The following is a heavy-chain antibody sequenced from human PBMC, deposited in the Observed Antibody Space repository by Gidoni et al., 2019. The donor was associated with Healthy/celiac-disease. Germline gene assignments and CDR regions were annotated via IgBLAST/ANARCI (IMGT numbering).Heavy chain of an antibody. J-gene: IGHJ4*02. CDR2: INAGNGNT. D-gene: IGHD3-22*01. Sequence: QVQLVQSGAEGKKPGASVKVSCKAAGYTFTSYAMHWVRQAPGQRLEWMGWINAGNGNTKYSQKFQGSVTITRDTSASTAYMELSSLRSEDTAVYYCARGYYDSGGYPRYWGQGTLVTVSS. CDR1: GYTFTSYA. CDR3: ARGYYDSGGYPRY. V-gene: IGHV1-3*01.